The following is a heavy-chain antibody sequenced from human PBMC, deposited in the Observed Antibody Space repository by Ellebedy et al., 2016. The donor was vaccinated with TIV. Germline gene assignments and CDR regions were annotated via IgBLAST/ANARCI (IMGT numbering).Heavy chain of an antibody. J-gene: IGHJ6*03. CDR3: ARDKGPAAIPPYYYYYMDV. D-gene: IGHD2-2*01. CDR1: GGTFSSYA. V-gene: IGHV1-69*13. CDR2: IIPIFGTA. Sequence: SVKVSCXASGGTFSSYAISWVRQAPGQGLEWMGGIIPIFGTANYAQKFQGRVTITADESTSTAYMELSSLRSEDTAVYYCARDKGPAAIPPYYYYYMDVWGKGTTVTVSS.